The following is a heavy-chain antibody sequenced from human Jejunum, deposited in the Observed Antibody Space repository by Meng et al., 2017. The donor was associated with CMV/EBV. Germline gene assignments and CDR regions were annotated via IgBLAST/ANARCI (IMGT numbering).Heavy chain of an antibody. Sequence: GSFSSDRFYWGWIRQPPGKGLEFIGYIYYSGSSNSSPSLKSRVTISVDTSKNQFSLRVTSVTAADTAVYYCARVRVLGHYYGMDVWGQGTTVTVSS. CDR3: ARVRVLGHYYGMDV. V-gene: IGHV4-61*01. J-gene: IGHJ6*02. D-gene: IGHD3-16*01. CDR2: IYYSGSS. CDR1: GSFSSDRFY.